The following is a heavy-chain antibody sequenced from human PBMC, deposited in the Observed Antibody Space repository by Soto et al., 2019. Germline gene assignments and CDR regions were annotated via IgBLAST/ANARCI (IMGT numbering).Heavy chain of an antibody. CDR2: VHDRGST. CDR3: ARDRGFWSGYYRAAYVSDN. J-gene: IGHJ4*02. Sequence: QVQLQASGPGLVKPSETLSLTCTVSGGSLSGYSWNWIRQTPGKGLEWAGSVHDRGSTIYNPSLKSRVTMLVDPSKIQFTLNLSSVTAAYTAVYYCARDRGFWSGYYRAAYVSDNWGQGTLVTVSS. V-gene: IGHV4-59*12. D-gene: IGHD3-3*01. CDR1: GGSLSGYS.